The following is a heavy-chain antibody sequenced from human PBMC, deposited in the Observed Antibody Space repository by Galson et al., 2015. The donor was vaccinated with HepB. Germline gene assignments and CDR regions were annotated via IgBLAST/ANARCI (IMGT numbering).Heavy chain of an antibody. CDR1: GFTFSSYG. CDR3: AKDRSISIAAAGNFDY. V-gene: IGHV3-30*18. J-gene: IGHJ4*02. CDR2: ISYDGSNK. Sequence: SLRLSCAASGFTFSSYGMHWVRQAPGKGLEWVAVISYDGSNKYYADSVKGRFTISRDNSKNTLYLQMNSLRAEDTAVYYCAKDRSISIAAAGNFDYWGQGTLVTVSS. D-gene: IGHD6-13*01.